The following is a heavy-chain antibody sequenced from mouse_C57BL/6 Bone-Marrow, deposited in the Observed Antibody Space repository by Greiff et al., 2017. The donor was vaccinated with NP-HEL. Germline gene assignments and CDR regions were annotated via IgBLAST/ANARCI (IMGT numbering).Heavy chain of an antibody. V-gene: IGHV1-64*01. J-gene: IGHJ2*01. Sequence: VQVVESGAELVKPGASVKLSCKASGYTFTSYWMHWVKQRPGQGLEWIGMIHPNSGSTNYNEKFKSKATLTVDKSSSTAYMQLSSLTSEDSAVYYCARWGYGFDYWGQGTTLTVSS. CDR1: GYTFTSYW. CDR3: ARWGYGFDY. CDR2: IHPNSGST. D-gene: IGHD2-14*01.